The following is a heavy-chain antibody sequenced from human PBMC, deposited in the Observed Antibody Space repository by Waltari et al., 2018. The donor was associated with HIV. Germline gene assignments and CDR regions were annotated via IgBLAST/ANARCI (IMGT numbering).Heavy chain of an antibody. CDR1: GGSISSSSYS. CDR3: ASPYYYDSSGYIYY. CDR2: IYYSGST. V-gene: IGHV4-39*07. Sequence: QLQLQESGPGLVKPSETLSLNCTVPGGSISSSSYSWGWIRQPPGKGLEWIGSIYYSGSTYYNPSLKSRVTISVDTSKNQFSLKLSSVTAADTAVYYCASPYYYDSSGYIYYWGQGTLVTVSS. D-gene: IGHD3-22*01. J-gene: IGHJ4*02.